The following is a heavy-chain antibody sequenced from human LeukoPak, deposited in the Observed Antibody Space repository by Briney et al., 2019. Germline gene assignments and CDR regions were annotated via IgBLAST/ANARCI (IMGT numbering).Heavy chain of an antibody. J-gene: IGHJ6*02. CDR1: GFTFSSYE. D-gene: IGHD3-3*01. CDR2: ISSSGSTI. Sequence: PGGSLRLSCAASGFTFSSYEMNWVRQAPGKGLEWVSYISSSGSTIYYADSVKGRFTISRDNPKNSLYLQMNSLRAEDTAVYYCARDSYYDFWSGYPYYYYYGMDVWGQGTTVTVSS. CDR3: ARDSYYDFWSGYPYYYYYGMDV. V-gene: IGHV3-48*03.